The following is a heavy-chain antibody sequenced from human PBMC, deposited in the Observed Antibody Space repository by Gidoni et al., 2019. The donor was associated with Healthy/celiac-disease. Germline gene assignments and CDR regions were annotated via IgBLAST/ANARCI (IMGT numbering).Heavy chain of an antibody. V-gene: IGHV4-39*01. J-gene: IGHJ4*02. CDR1: GGSISSSSYY. Sequence: LQLQESGPGLVKPSETLSPTCTVPGGSISSSSYYWGWIRQPPGKGLEWIGSIYYSGSTYYNPSLKSRVTISVDTSKNQFSLKLSAVTAADTAGYYCARHDRFDYWGQGTLVTVSS. D-gene: IGHD3-22*01. CDR2: IYYSGST. CDR3: ARHDRFDY.